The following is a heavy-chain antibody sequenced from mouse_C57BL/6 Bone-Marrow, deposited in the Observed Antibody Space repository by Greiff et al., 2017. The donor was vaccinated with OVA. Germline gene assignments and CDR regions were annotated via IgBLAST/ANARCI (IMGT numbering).Heavy chain of an antibody. D-gene: IGHD2-12*01. CDR3: ASSPAYCSDSYAMDY. Sequence: EVHLVESGGGLVQPGGSLSLSCAASGFTFTDYYMSWVRQPPGKALEWLGFIRNNANGYTTEYSASVKGRFTISRDNSKSILYLQMNALRAEDSATYYCASSPAYCSDSYAMDYWGQGTSVTVSS. V-gene: IGHV7-3*01. J-gene: IGHJ4*01. CDR2: IRNNANGYTT. CDR1: GFTFTDYY.